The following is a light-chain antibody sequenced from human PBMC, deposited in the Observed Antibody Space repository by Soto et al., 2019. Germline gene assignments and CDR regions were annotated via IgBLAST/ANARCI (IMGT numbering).Light chain of an antibody. CDR2: GAS. CDR1: QSVSSS. CDR3: QQYNDWAA. V-gene: IGKV3-15*01. J-gene: IGKJ2*01. Sequence: ETVMTQSPATLSVSPGETATLSCRASQSVSSSLAWYQQKPGQAPRLLIYGASTRATGIPARFSGSGSGTEFALTISSLRSEDFAVYYCQQYNDWAAFGQGTKLEIK.